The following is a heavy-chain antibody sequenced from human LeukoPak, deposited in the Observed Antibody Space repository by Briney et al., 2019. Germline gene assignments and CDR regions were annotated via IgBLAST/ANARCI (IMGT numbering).Heavy chain of an antibody. CDR2: ISSSGSMI. Sequence: PGGSLRLSWEASGFTFGSYSMNWVRQVPGKGLEWVSHISSSGSMIWYADFVKGRFTISRDSAKNSLYLQMNSLRAEDTAVYYCARDPESNWGWDLDYWGQGTLVTVSS. CDR1: GFTFGSYS. CDR3: ARDPESNWGWDLDY. V-gene: IGHV3-48*01. D-gene: IGHD7-27*01. J-gene: IGHJ4*02.